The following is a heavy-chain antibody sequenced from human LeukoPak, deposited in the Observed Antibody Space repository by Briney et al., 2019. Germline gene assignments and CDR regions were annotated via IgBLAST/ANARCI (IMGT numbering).Heavy chain of an antibody. V-gene: IGHV3-30*18. Sequence: AGGSLRLSCAASGFTFSSYGMHWVRQAPGKGLEWVAVISYDGSNKYYADSAKGRFTISRDNSKNTLYLQMNSLRAEDTAVYYCAKRVSIDYWGQGTLVTVSS. J-gene: IGHJ4*02. CDR3: AKRVSIDY. D-gene: IGHD2/OR15-2a*01. CDR2: ISYDGSNK. CDR1: GFTFSSYG.